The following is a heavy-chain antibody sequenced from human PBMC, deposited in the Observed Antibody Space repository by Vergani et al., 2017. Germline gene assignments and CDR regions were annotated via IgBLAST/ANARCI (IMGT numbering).Heavy chain of an antibody. Sequence: QVQLVQSGAEVKKPGASVTVSCKASGYTFTSYDINWVRQHTGQGLEWMGWMNPNSGNTGYAQKFQGRVTMTMNTSISTAYMELSSLSAEDTAVYYCARGRYSGYDQGYSGSXYYYWGQGTLVTVSS. D-gene: IGHD1-26*01. CDR3: ARGRYSGYDQGYSGSXYYY. CDR1: GYTFTSYD. J-gene: IGHJ4*02. V-gene: IGHV1-8*01. CDR2: MNPNSGNT.